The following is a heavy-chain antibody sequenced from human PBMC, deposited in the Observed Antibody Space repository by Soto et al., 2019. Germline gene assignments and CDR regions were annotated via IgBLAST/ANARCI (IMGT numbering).Heavy chain of an antibody. Sequence: GGSLRLSCAASGFTFSSYSMNWVRQAPGKGLEWVSSISSSSSYIYYADSVKGRFTISRDNAKNSLYLQMNSLRAEDTAVYYCARWVEDQQSTWYYYYGMDVWGQGTTVTVSS. CDR3: ARWVEDQQSTWYYYYGMDV. J-gene: IGHJ6*02. V-gene: IGHV3-21*01. CDR1: GFTFSSYS. D-gene: IGHD2-2*01. CDR2: ISSSSSYI.